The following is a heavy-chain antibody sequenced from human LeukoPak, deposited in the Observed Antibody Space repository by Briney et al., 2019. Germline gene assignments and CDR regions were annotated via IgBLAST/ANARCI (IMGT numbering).Heavy chain of an antibody. J-gene: IGHJ4*02. CDR2: IDPEDGET. CDR3: ATAPTDYDILTGYNPLRSDY. V-gene: IGHV1-24*01. Sequence: GASVKVSCKVSGYTLTKYYMHWVRQAPGKGLEWMGGIDPEDGETIYAQKFQGRVTMTEDTSTDTAYMELSSLRTEDTAVYYCATAPTDYDILTGYNPLRSDYWGEGTLVTVSA. CDR1: GYTLTKYY. D-gene: IGHD3-9*01.